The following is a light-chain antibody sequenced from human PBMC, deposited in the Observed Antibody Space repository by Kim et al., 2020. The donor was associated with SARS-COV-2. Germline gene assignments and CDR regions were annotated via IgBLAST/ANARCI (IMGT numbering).Light chain of an antibody. J-gene: IGLJ3*02. V-gene: IGLV3-21*01. Sequence: PEQRASLSCGGSKIGDKRENWYQQKPGQAAIVVINPDTDRPPGIPERFSGSHFGNTATLTVSRVEAGDEADYYCQVWDTSSDYPGVFGGGTQLTVL. CDR2: PDT. CDR1: KIGDKR. CDR3: QVWDTSSDYPGV.